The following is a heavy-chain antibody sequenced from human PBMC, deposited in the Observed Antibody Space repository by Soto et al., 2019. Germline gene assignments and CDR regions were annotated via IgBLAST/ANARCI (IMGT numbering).Heavy chain of an antibody. V-gene: IGHV4-4*02. CDR3: ARYNAASGTYYFDY. CDR2: INHRGSA. D-gene: IGHD6-13*01. J-gene: IGHJ4*02. CDR1: GASVSSTYW. Sequence: SETLSLTCAVSGASVSSTYWWSWVRQPPGKGPEWIGEINHRGSANYNPSLKSRVTISVDISKSQFSLRLASVTAADTAVYYCARYNAASGTYYFDYWGQGALVTVSS.